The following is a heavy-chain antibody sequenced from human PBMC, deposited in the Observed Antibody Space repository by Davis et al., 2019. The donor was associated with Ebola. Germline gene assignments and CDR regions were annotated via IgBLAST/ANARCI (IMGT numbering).Heavy chain of an antibody. CDR1: GFTFSNFA. Sequence: PGGSLRLSCAASGFTFSNFAMTWVRQAPGKGLEWVAVISYDGSNKYYADSVKGRFTISRDNSKNTLYLQMNSLRAEDTAVYYCARAQFPTTSDHWGQGTLVTVSS. CDR2: ISYDGSNK. J-gene: IGHJ4*02. V-gene: IGHV3-30*03. CDR3: ARAQFPTTSDH. D-gene: IGHD1-1*01.